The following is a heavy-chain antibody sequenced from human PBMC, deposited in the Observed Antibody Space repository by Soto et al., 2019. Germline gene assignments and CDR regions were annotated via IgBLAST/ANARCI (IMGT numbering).Heavy chain of an antibody. CDR1: GFTFSSYG. V-gene: IGHV3-30*18. J-gene: IGHJ6*02. Sequence: PAGSLRLSCAASGFTFSSYGMHWVRQAPGKGLEWVAVISYDGSNKYYADSVKGRFTISRDNSKNTLYLQMNSLRAEDTAVYYCANWVVRYGMDVWGQGTTVTVSS. CDR3: ANWVVRYGMDV. CDR2: ISYDGSNK. D-gene: IGHD2-21*01.